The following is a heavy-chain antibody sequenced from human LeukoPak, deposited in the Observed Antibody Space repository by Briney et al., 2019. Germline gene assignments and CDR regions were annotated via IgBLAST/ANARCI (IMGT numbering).Heavy chain of an antibody. V-gene: IGHV3-72*01. CDR1: GFTFSDHY. CDR2: TRNKANSYTT. CDR3: ASSTQGWPYYYGMDV. Sequence: GGSLRLSCAASGFTFSDHYMDWVRQAPGKGLEWVGRTRNKANSYTTEYAASVKGRFTISRDDSKNSLYLQMNSLKTEDTAVYCCASSTQGWPYYYGMDVWGQGTTVTVSS. J-gene: IGHJ6*02. D-gene: IGHD2-15*01.